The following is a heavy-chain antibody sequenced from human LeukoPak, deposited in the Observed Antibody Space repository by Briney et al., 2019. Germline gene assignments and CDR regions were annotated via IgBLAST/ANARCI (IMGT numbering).Heavy chain of an antibody. CDR3: ASDQYYDSSGSLDY. CDR1: GFTFSSYA. V-gene: IGHV3-23*01. CDR2: VSGSGGST. D-gene: IGHD3-22*01. Sequence: PGGSLRLSCAASGFTFSSYAMSWVRQAPGKGLEWVSAVSGSGGSTYYADSVKGRFTISRDNSKNTLYLQMNSLRAEDTAVYHCASDQYYDSSGSLDYWGQGTLVTVSS. J-gene: IGHJ4*02.